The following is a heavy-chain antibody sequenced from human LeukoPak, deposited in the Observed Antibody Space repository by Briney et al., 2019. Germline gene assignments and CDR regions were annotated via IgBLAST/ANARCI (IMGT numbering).Heavy chain of an antibody. CDR1: GGSIRSYW. J-gene: IGHJ5*02. CDR2: IYYSGST. V-gene: IGHV4-59*01. CDR3: ARGAIAEAGNWFDP. Sequence: XSETLSLTCSVSGGSIRSYWWSWIRQPPGKGLEWVGYIYYSGSTDYNPSLKSRVTISIDTSKNQFSLKLSSVTAADTAMYYSARGAIAEAGNWFDPWGQGTLVTVSS. D-gene: IGHD6-13*01.